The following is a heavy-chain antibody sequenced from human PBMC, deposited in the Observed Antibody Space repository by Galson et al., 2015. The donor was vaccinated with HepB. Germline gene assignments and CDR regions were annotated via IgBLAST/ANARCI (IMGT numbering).Heavy chain of an antibody. CDR3: ARLESGYYDAFDM. Sequence: LSLTCTISGGSVSSSSYYWNWIRQPPGKGLEWIGNIYYSGSTNYNPSLKSRVIMSVDTSKNQISLKLSSVTAADTAVYYCARLESGYYDAFDMWGQGKMVIVSS. CDR1: GGSVSSSSYY. CDR2: IYYSGST. V-gene: IGHV4-61*01. D-gene: IGHD3-22*01. J-gene: IGHJ3*02.